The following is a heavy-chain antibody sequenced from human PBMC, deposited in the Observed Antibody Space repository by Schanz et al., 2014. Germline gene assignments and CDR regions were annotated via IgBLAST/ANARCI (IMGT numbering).Heavy chain of an antibody. D-gene: IGHD3-10*01. Sequence: EVQLVESGGGLVQPGGSLRLSCAGSGFAFSSNWMNWVRQAPGKGLEWVANIKEDGSEKYYVDSVKGRFTISRDNSKNTLYLQMNSLRAEDTAVYYCAKDQGSYGSGSYSYFDYWGQGTLXTVSS. CDR2: IKEDGSEK. CDR1: GFAFSSNW. V-gene: IGHV3-7*03. J-gene: IGHJ4*02. CDR3: AKDQGSYGSGSYSYFDY.